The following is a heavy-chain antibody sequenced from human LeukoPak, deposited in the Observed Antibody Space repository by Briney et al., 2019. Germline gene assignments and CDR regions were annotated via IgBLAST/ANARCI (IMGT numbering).Heavy chain of an antibody. CDR2: INGGTT. CDR1: GMPFSSDA. V-gene: IGHV3-23*01. CDR3: AKAARSDSTDY. Sequence: PGGSLRLSCAASGMPFSSDAMSWVRQAPGKGLEWVSAINGGTTLYADSVKGRFTISRDNSKNTLFLQMNSLRAEDTAVYYCAKAARSDSTDYWGQGTLVTVSS. D-gene: IGHD2-21*02. J-gene: IGHJ4*02.